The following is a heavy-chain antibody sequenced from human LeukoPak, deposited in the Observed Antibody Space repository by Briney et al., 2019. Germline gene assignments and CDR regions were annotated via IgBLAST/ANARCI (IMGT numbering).Heavy chain of an antibody. CDR2: IYYSGST. V-gene: IGHV4-59*01. J-gene: IGHJ3*02. CDR3: ARVFPRDAFGI. CDR1: GGAISSYY. Sequence: SETLSLTCTVSGGAISSYYWSWIRQPPGKGLEWIGYIYYSGSTNYNPSLNSRVTISVDTSKNQFPLKLSSVTAADTAVYYCARVFPRDAFGIWGQGTMVTVSS.